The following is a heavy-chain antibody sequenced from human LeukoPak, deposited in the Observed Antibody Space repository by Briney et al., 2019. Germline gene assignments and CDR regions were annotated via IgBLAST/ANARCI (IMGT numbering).Heavy chain of an antibody. J-gene: IGHJ4*02. V-gene: IGHV3-48*02. CDR1: GFTFSSYS. CDR3: ARDMAVVVTAMSFDY. Sequence: QAGGSDRLSCAASGFTFSSYSMNWARQAPGKGLEWVSYISSSSSTIYYADSVKGRFTISRDNAKNSLYLQMNSLRDEDTAVYYCARDMAVVVTAMSFDYWGQRGLVSVSS. CDR2: ISSSSSTI. D-gene: IGHD2-21*02.